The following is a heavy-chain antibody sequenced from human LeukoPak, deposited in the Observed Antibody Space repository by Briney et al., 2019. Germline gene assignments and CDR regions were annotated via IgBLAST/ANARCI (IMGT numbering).Heavy chain of an antibody. V-gene: IGHV3-53*01. D-gene: IGHD5-24*01. Sequence: GGSLRLSCAVSGFSVTNNYMSWVRQAPGKGLEWVSVFYVGGATYYADSVKGRFTVSRDNSENTLYLQMKSLRAEDTAVYYCARGDGYNFFDYWGQGTLVTVSS. J-gene: IGHJ4*02. CDR2: FYVGGAT. CDR1: GFSVTNNY. CDR3: ARGDGYNFFDY.